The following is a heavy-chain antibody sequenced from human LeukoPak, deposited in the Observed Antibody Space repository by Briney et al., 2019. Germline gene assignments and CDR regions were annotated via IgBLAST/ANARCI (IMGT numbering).Heavy chain of an antibody. CDR1: GYCFTNYW. V-gene: IGHV5-51*01. CDR2: IYPGDSDT. D-gene: IGHD7-27*01. Sequence: GASLKISCQASGYCFTNYWIGWGRQMPGKGLEWMGIIYPGDSDTRYSPCFQGQVTISADKSISTAYLHWSSLKASDTAMYYCGRLSNGDVAFDVWGQGTMVTVSS. CDR3: GRLSNGDVAFDV. J-gene: IGHJ3*01.